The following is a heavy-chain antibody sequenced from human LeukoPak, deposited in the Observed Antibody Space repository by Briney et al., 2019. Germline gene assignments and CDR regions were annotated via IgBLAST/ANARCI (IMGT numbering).Heavy chain of an antibody. J-gene: IGHJ5*02. V-gene: IGHV3-23*01. D-gene: IGHD6-19*01. CDR2: SSHDGMNE. CDR1: GLTFTGTA. Sequence: GGSLRLSFAPSGLTFTGTALGWVGQAPGRGLEWVSRSSHDGMNEYYADSVKGRFTISRDNSKKTVSLEMSSLTAADTGVYYCAKDGAQYSSGPECDPRGQGALVTVST. CDR3: AKDGAQYSSGPECDP.